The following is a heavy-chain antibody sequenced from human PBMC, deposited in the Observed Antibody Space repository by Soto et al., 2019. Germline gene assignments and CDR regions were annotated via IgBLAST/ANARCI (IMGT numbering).Heavy chain of an antibody. CDR2: ISAYNGNT. V-gene: IGHV1-18*01. CDR3: AREGPAPYYYYGMDV. Sequence: QVQLVQSGGEVKKPGASVKVSCKTSGYSFTTYGISWVRQAPGQGLEWMGWISAYNGNTNYAQKLQDRVTMTTDTSXCPAYMELRSLRSDDTAVYYCAREGPAPYYYYGMDVWGQGSTVTVSS. J-gene: IGHJ6*02. CDR1: GYSFTTYG.